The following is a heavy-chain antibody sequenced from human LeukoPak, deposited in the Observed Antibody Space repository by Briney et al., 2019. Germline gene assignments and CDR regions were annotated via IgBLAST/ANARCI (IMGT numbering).Heavy chain of an antibody. J-gene: IGHJ5*02. Sequence: GGSLRLSCAASGFTVNSNYWSWVRQAPGKGLEWVSVIYSGGTTYYADSVKGRFTFSRDNSKNMLHLQMNSLRAEDTAVYYCARGFNRGFDPWGQGTLVIDSS. CDR1: GFTVNSNY. D-gene: IGHD3-10*01. V-gene: IGHV3-53*01. CDR3: ARGFNRGFDP. CDR2: IYSGGTT.